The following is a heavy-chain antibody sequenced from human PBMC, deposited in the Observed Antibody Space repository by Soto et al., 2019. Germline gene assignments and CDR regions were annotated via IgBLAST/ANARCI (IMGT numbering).Heavy chain of an antibody. CDR2: INPNSGST. CDR3: ARVYNSYYDFWSGYDVLDF. J-gene: IGHJ4*02. V-gene: IGHV1-2*04. D-gene: IGHD3-3*01. Sequence: ASVKVSCKASGYTFTGYYMHWVRHAPGQGHEWMGWINPNSGSTNYAQKFQGWVTMTRNTSISTAYMELSRLRSEDTAVYYCARVYNSYYDFWSGYDVLDFWAQRSLDTGSS. CDR1: GYTFTGYY.